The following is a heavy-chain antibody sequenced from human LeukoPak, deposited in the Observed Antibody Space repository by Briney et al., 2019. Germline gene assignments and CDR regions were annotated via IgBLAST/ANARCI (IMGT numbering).Heavy chain of an antibody. CDR3: AREYYYDSSGYRGYYFDY. J-gene: IGHJ4*02. Sequence: GGSLRLSCAASGFTVSSNYMSWVRQAPGKGLEWVSVIYSGGSTYYADSVKGRFTISRDNSKNTLYLQMNSLRAEDTAVHYCAREYYYDSSGYRGYYFDYWGQGTLVTVSS. V-gene: IGHV3-66*01. CDR2: IYSGGST. CDR1: GFTVSSNY. D-gene: IGHD3-22*01.